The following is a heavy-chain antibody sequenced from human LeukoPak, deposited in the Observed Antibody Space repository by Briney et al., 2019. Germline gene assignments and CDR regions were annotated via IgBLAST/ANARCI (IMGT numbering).Heavy chain of an antibody. CDR1: GGSISSSSYY. CDR2: IYYSGST. D-gene: IGHD3-10*01. CDR3: ASITMVRGGAPYFDY. V-gene: IGHV4-39*01. J-gene: IGHJ4*02. Sequence: PSETLSLTCTVSGGSISSSSYYWGWVRQPPGRGLEWIGSIYYSGSTYYNPSLKSRVTISVDTSKNQFSLKLSSVTAADTAVYYCASITMVRGGAPYFDYWGQGTLVTVSS.